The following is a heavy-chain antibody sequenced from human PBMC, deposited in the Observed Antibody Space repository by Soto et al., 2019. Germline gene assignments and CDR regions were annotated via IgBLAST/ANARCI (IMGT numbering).Heavy chain of an antibody. CDR3: ARGDYHDTSGPFSDAFDI. V-gene: IGHV3-23*01. CDR1: GFTFSSYA. D-gene: IGHD3-22*01. CDR2: ISGSGENT. J-gene: IGHJ3*02. Sequence: GGSLRLSCAASGFTFSSYAMSWVRQAPGKGLDWVSVISGSGENTYYADSVKGRFTISRDNAKKSLYLQMNSLRVEDTAVYYCARGDYHDTSGPFSDAFDIWGQGTMVTVSS.